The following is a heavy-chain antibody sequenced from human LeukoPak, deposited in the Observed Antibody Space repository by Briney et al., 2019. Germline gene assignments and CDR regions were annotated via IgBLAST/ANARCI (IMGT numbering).Heavy chain of an antibody. CDR2: INHSGST. Sequence: PSETLSLTCTVSGGSISSGDYYWSWIRQPPGKGLEWIGEINHSGSTNYNPSLKSRVTISVDTSKNQFSLKLSSVTAADTAVYYCARGPRGRGRFDYWGQGTLVTVSS. CDR3: ARGPRGRGRFDY. J-gene: IGHJ4*02. V-gene: IGHV4-39*07. CDR1: GGSISSGDYY. D-gene: IGHD1-26*01.